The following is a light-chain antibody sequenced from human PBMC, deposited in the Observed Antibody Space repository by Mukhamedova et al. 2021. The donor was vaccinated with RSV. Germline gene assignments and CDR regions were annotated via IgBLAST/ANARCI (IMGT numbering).Light chain of an antibody. CDR2: WAY. V-gene: IGKV4-1*01. Sequence: QSTWESPRLLIYWAYTRASGVPDRFSGSISGTNHTLTISSLQADDVAIYYCLQYRDFPPTFDQGTKVEIK. J-gene: IGKJ1*01. CDR3: LQYRDFPPT.